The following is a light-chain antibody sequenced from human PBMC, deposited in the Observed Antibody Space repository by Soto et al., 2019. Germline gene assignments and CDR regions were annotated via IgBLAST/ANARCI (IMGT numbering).Light chain of an antibody. V-gene: IGLV1-51*02. CDR1: SSNIGNNY. CDR3: GTWDSNLSAGV. CDR2: ENN. J-gene: IGLJ3*02. Sequence: QSVLTQPPSVSAAPGQKVTISCSGSSSNIGNNYVSWYQQLPGTAPKLLIYENNKRPSGIPDRFSGSKSGTSATLGITGLQTGEEAQYYCGTWDSNLSAGVFGGGTKLTVL.